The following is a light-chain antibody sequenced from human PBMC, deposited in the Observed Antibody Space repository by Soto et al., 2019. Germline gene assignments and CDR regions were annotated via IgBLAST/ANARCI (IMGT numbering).Light chain of an antibody. CDR2: DAS. Sequence: DIQMTQSPSSLSPSVGRRFTITCRASRSISDWLAWYQQKPGKAPELLIFDASNLKSGVSSRFSGSGYGTEFNLTISRLQTDDVATYYCLQYSSHSWTFGQGTKVDIK. V-gene: IGKV1-5*01. J-gene: IGKJ1*01. CDR3: LQYSSHSWT. CDR1: RSISDW.